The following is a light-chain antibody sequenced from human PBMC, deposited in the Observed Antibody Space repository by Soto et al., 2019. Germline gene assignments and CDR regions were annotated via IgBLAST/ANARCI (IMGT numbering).Light chain of an antibody. CDR2: GAS. V-gene: IGKV3-15*01. Sequence: IVMTQSPATLSVSPGERATLSCRASQSIGSDLAWYQQKPGQAPRLLINGASTRATGIPARFSGSGSGTEFTLTISSLQSEDFAVYYCQQYNSWPLTFGGGTKVDI. CDR3: QQYNSWPLT. CDR1: QSIGSD. J-gene: IGKJ4*01.